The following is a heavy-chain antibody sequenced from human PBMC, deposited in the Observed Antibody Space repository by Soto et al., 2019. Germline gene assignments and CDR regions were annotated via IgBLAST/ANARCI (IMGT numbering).Heavy chain of an antibody. CDR1: GFTFSSYA. CDR3: AKADDFWSGYYMDPEYYFDY. CDR2: ISGSGGST. J-gene: IGHJ4*02. V-gene: IGHV3-23*01. Sequence: PGGSLRLSCAASGFTFSSYAMSWVRQAPGKGLEWVSAISGSGGSTYYADSVKGRFTISRDNSKNTLYLQMNSLRAEDTAVYYCAKADDFWSGYYMDPEYYFDYWGQGTLVTVSS. D-gene: IGHD3-3*01.